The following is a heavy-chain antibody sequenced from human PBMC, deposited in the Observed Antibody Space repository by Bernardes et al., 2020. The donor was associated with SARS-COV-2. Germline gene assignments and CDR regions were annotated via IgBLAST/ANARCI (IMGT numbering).Heavy chain of an antibody. CDR1: GFTFSSYS. V-gene: IGHV3-21*01. CDR3: ARVDARLYFWSGYSGGMDV. Sequence: GGSLRLSCAASGFTFSSYSMNWVRQAPGKGLEWVSSISSSSYIYYADSVKGRFTISRDNAKNSLYLQMNSLRAEDTAVYYCARVDARLYFWSGYSGGMDVWGQGTTVTVSS. D-gene: IGHD3-3*01. J-gene: IGHJ6*02. CDR2: ISSSSYI.